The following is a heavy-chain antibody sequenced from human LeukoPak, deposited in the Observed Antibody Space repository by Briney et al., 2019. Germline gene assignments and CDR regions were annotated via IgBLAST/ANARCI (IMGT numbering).Heavy chain of an antibody. CDR1: GGSISSYY. V-gene: IGHV4-59*08. J-gene: IGHJ4*02. Sequence: PSETQSLTCTVSGGSISSYYWSWIRQPPGKGLEWIGYIYYSGTTNYNPSLKSRVTISVDTSKNQFSLKLSSVTAADTAVYYCARRGSGTYFLDYWGQGTLVTVSS. D-gene: IGHD1-26*01. CDR3: ARRGSGTYFLDY. CDR2: IYYSGTT.